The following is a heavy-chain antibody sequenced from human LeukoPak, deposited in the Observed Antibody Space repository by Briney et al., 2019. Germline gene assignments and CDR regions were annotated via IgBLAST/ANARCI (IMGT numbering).Heavy chain of an antibody. D-gene: IGHD3-22*01. CDR1: GYTSTGYY. Sequence: ASVKVSCKASGYTSTGYYMHWVRQAPGQGLEWMGWINPNSGGTNYAQKFQGRVTMTRDTSISTAYMELSRLRSDDTAVYYCARAYYGIKTRDAFDIWGQGTMVTVSS. V-gene: IGHV1-2*02. CDR3: ARAYYGIKTRDAFDI. J-gene: IGHJ3*02. CDR2: INPNSGGT.